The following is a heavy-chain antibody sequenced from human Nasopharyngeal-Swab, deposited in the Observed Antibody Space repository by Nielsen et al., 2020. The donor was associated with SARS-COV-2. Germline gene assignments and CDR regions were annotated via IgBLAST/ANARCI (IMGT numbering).Heavy chain of an antibody. V-gene: IGHV4-59*01. CDR2: IYYSGST. D-gene: IGHD3-3*01. CDR1: GVSISSYY. Sequence: SETLSLTCTVSGVSISSYYWSWIRQPPGKGLEWIGYIYYSGSTNYNPSLKSRVTISVDTSKNQFSLKLSSVTAADTAVYYCARAPEHITIFGVVKYYFDYWVQGTLVTVSS. J-gene: IGHJ4*02. CDR3: ARAPEHITIFGVVKYYFDY.